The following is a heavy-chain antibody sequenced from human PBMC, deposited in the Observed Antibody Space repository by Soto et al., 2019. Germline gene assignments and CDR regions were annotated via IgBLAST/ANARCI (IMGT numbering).Heavy chain of an antibody. Sequence: QVQLVQSGAEVKKPGSSVKVSCKASGGTFSSYAITWVRQAPGQGLEWMGGIIPIFGTTNYAQKFQGRVTITADESTSPAYMELSSLRSEDTAVYYCARVKGGYRYGYAIDYWGQGTLVTVSS. CDR2: IIPIFGTT. CDR3: ARVKGGYRYGYAIDY. V-gene: IGHV1-69*01. CDR1: GGTFSSYA. D-gene: IGHD5-18*01. J-gene: IGHJ4*02.